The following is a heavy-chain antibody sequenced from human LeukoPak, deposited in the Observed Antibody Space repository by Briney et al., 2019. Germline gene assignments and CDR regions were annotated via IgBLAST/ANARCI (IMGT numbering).Heavy chain of an antibody. CDR3: ARWPYKSRDNFFDP. Sequence: TTSETLSLTCTVSGGSVSSGSFYWSWLRQPPGKRMEWIGYVFYTGNANYNPSLKSRVTMSVDTSKNSFSLNLSSVTSADTAFYYCARWPYKSRDNFFDPWGQGTLVIVSA. V-gene: IGHV4-61*03. J-gene: IGHJ5*02. CDR2: VFYTGNA. CDR1: GGSVSSGSFY. D-gene: IGHD3-10*01.